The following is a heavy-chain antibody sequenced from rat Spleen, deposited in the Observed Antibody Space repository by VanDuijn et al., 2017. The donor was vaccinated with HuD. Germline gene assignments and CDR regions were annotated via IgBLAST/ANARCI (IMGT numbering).Heavy chain of an antibody. CDR3: ARGTTGMG. V-gene: IGHV3-3*01. J-gene: IGHJ2*01. D-gene: IGHD1-7*01. CDR2: INSAGTT. Sequence: VQLQESGPGLVKPSQSLSLTCSVTAYSIISSYRWNWIRKFPGNKLEWMGHINSAGTTTHNPSLKSRISITRDTSKNQFFLQVDSVSTEDTATYYCARGTTGMGWGQGVMVTVSS. CDR1: AYSIISSYR.